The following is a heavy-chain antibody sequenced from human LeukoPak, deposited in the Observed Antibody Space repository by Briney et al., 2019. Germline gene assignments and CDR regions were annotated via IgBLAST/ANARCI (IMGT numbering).Heavy chain of an antibody. V-gene: IGHV3-48*01. CDR3: AKESERRWFGELLVHFDY. CDR1: GFIFNTYS. D-gene: IGHD3-10*01. J-gene: IGHJ4*02. CDR2: ISSSGSTI. Sequence: GGSLGLSCAASGFIFNTYSMNWARQAPGKGLEWVSYISSSGSTIYYADSVKGRFTISRDNSKNTLYLQMNSLRAEDTAVYYCAKESERRWFGELLVHFDYWGQGTLVTVSS.